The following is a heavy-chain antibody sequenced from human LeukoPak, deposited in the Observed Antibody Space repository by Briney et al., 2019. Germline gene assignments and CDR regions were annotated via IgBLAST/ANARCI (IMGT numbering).Heavy chain of an antibody. CDR1: GGSISTSSYY. J-gene: IGHJ4*02. Sequence: PSETLSLTCTVSGGSISTSSYYWGWIRQPPGKGLEWIGSLYHTGSTYYNPSLKGRVNISVDTSKNQCSLKLNSVTAADTAVYYCARQADFALVEMATIMFDYWGQGTLVTVSS. CDR3: ARQADFALVEMATIMFDY. D-gene: IGHD5-24*01. CDR2: LYHTGST. V-gene: IGHV4-39*01.